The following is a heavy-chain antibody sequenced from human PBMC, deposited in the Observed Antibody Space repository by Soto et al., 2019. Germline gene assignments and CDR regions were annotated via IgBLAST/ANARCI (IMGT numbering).Heavy chain of an antibody. V-gene: IGHV3-30*18. CDR1: GFTFSSYG. CDR2: ISYDGSNK. CDR3: AKVVDTAIGNAFDI. Sequence: ESVGGVVQPGRSLRLSCAASGFTFSSYGMHWVRQAPGKGLEWVAVISYDGSNKYYADSVKGRFTISRDNSKNTLYLQMNSLRAEDTAVYYCAKVVDTAIGNAFDIWGQGTMVTVSS. J-gene: IGHJ3*02. D-gene: IGHD5-18*01.